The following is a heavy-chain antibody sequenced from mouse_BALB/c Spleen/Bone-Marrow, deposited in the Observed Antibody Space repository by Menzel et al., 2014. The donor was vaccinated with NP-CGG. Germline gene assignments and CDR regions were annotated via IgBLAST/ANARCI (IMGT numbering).Heavy chain of an antibody. J-gene: IGHJ4*01. V-gene: IGHV2-6-5*01. Sequence: VQVVESGPGLVAPLRSLSITCTVSGFSLTDYGVSWIRQPPGKGLEWLGVIWGGGSTYYNSALKSRLSISKDNSKSQVFLKMNSLQTDDTAMYYCAKHTGTVVGGIMDYWGQGTSVTVSS. D-gene: IGHD1-1*01. CDR3: AKHTGTVVGGIMDY. CDR1: GFSLTDYG. CDR2: IWGGGST.